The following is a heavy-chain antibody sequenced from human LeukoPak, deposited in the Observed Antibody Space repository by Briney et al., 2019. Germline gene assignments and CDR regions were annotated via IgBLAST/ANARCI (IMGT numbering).Heavy chain of an antibody. CDR2: ISRDGLTK. J-gene: IGHJ2*01. CDR1: GFTFRNYG. V-gene: IGHV3-30*18. Sequence: GGSLRLSCAASGFTFRNYGMHWVRQAPGKGLEWVAVISRDGLTKYYADSVKGRFTLHRDNSRNTLFDPSILYLEMNSLRDEDTAVYYCAKEGTWGNWYFDLWGRGTLVIVTS. D-gene: IGHD3-16*01. CDR3: AKEGTWGNWYFDL.